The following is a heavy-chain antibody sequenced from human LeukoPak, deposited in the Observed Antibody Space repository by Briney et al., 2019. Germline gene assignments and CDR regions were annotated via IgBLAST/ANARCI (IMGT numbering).Heavy chain of an antibody. V-gene: IGHV4-34*01. Sequence: PSETLSLTCAVYGESSFSNYYWRWIRQTPGGALEWIGEINHSGYTNYNPSLKSRVTLSIDTSKNQFSLGLNSVTAADTAVYYCSRQVVGNDYWGQGTLVTVSS. CDR2: INHSGYT. CDR3: SRQVVGNDY. CDR1: GESSFSNYY. J-gene: IGHJ4*02. D-gene: IGHD3-22*01.